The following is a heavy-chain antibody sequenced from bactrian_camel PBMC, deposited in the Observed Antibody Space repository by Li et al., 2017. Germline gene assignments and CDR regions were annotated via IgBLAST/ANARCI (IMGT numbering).Heavy chain of an antibody. CDR2: INSGGGVT. CDR3: ARFRPPRSLVVPTAFDY. J-gene: IGHJ4*01. D-gene: IGHD2*01. Sequence: DVQLVESGGGSVQAGGSLRLSCAASGFTFRRNVMSWVRQAPGKGLEWVSAINSGGGVTYFADFVQGRFTISRDDAKNTLYLQLNSLKTEDTAMYYCARFRPPRSLVVPTAFDYWGQGTQVTVS. V-gene: IGHV3S40*01. CDR1: GFTFRRNV.